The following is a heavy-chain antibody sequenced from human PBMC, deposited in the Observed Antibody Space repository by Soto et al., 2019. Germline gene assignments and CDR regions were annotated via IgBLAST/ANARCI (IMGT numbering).Heavy chain of an antibody. CDR2: NHTYNGNR. J-gene: IGHJ4*02. D-gene: IGHD4-4*01. V-gene: IGHV1-18*01. Sequence: GASVKVSFKASGYTFPSYGISWVGQAPGQGLEWEGWNHTYNGNRNFPQKFQGRGTLTTDTSTSTAHIELRSLGSDDTAVYYWAGNSDYNIDYWGQGTLVTVSS. CDR3: AGNSDYNIDY. CDR1: GYTFPSYG.